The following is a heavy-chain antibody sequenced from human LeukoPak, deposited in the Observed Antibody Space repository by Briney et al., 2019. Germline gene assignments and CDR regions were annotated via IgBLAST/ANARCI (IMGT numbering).Heavy chain of an antibody. V-gene: IGHV3-30*02. CDR3: LGSNYYMDV. D-gene: IGHD3-10*01. CDR2: IRYDGSNK. CDR1: GFTLSSYW. Sequence: GGSLRLSCAASGFTLSSYWMSWVRQAPGKGLEWVAFIRYDGSNKYYADSVKGRFTISRDNSKNTLYLQMNSLRAEDTAVYYGLGSNYYMDVWGKGTTVTISS. J-gene: IGHJ6*03.